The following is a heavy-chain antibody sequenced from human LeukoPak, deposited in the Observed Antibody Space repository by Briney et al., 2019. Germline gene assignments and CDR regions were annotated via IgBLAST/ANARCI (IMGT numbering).Heavy chain of an antibody. V-gene: IGHV1-2*02. CDR3: AKDGFHRGYSGNGNWFDP. CDR1: GYTFTGYY. D-gene: IGHD5-12*01. CDR2: INPNSGGT. Sequence: GASVKVSCKASGYTFTGYYMHWVRQAPGQGLEWMGWINPNSGGTNYAQKFQGRVTMTRDTSISTAYMELSRLRSDDTAVYYCAKDGFHRGYSGNGNWFDPWGQGTLVTVSS. J-gene: IGHJ5*02.